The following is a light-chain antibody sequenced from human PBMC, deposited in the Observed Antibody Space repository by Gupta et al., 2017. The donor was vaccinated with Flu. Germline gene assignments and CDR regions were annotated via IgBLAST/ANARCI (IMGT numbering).Light chain of an antibody. Sequence: DIVMTQYSESLAVSLGERVTINCKLSKGVLYRSNNRNYIAWYQQKPGRPPKALIYWASTREFGVPDRFSGSGSGTDFTLTISSLQAEDVAIYYCHQYDSPQWTFAQGTKVEIK. CDR1: KGVLYRSNNRNY. CDR3: HQYDSPQWT. CDR2: WAS. J-gene: IGKJ1*01. V-gene: IGKV4-1*01.